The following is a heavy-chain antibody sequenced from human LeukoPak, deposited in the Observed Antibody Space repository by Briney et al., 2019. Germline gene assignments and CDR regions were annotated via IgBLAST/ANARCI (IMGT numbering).Heavy chain of an antibody. CDR3: AKLSGGRVDP. J-gene: IGHJ5*02. Sequence: PSETLSLTCTVSDGSIGNYYRSWIRQPPGKGLEWIGYIYSSGITTYHPSLRSRLTISVDTSKNQFSLRLSSVTAADTAVYYCAKLSGGRVDPWGQGTLVTVSS. CDR2: IYSSGIT. V-gene: IGHV4-59*08. D-gene: IGHD6-25*01. CDR1: DGSIGNYY.